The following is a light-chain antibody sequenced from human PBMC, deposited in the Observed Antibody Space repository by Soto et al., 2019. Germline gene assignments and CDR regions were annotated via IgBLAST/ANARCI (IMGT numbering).Light chain of an antibody. CDR3: QPRSSCPTST. J-gene: IGKJ5*01. CDR1: QSVSSY. V-gene: IGKV3-11*01. CDR2: YAS. Sequence: EIVVTQGPATLSLSPGERATLQCRASQSVSSYLAWYQQKPGQAPRLLINYASNRATGILARFSGSRSGTDLTLTIISLEPEAYAVYYCQPRSSCPTSTFGPGTRLEI.